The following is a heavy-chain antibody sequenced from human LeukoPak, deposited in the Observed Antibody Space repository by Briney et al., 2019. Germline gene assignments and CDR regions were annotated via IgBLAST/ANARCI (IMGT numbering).Heavy chain of an antibody. D-gene: IGHD6-19*01. CDR3: ARDPSGSGWSLNN. J-gene: IGHJ4*02. Sequence: GGSLRLSCTASGFNFGSDAMHWVRQAPGRGLEWVAFIWYDGSNDHYADSVKGRFTISRDNSKNTVCLQMNSLRVEDTAVYYCARDPSGSGWSLNNWGQGTLVTVSS. V-gene: IGHV3-33*01. CDR1: GFNFGSDA. CDR2: IWYDGSND.